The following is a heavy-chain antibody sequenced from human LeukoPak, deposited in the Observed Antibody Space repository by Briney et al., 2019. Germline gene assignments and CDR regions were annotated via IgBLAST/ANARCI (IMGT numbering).Heavy chain of an antibody. CDR2: IYPGDSDT. D-gene: IGHD7-27*01. V-gene: IGHV5-51*01. Sequence: GESLKISCKGSGYSFTSYWIGWVRQMPGKGLEWMGIIYPGDSDTRYSPSFQGQVTISADKSISTAYLQWSSLKASDTATYYCARESFGTGDLDAFDIWGQGTMVTVSS. CDR3: ARESFGTGDLDAFDI. J-gene: IGHJ3*02. CDR1: GYSFTSYW.